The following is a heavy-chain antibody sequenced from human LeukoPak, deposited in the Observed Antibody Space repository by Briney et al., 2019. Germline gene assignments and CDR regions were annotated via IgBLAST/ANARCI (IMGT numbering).Heavy chain of an antibody. Sequence: SSVTVSCKASGYTFTSYDINWVRQAPGQGLEWMGIINPSGGSTSYAQKFQGRVTMTRDMSTSTVYMELSSLRSEDTAVYYCARDLTMVRGVIIGYYYMDVWGKGTTVTVSS. J-gene: IGHJ6*03. D-gene: IGHD3-10*01. CDR2: INPSGGST. CDR3: ARDLTMVRGVIIGYYYMDV. CDR1: GYTFTSYD. V-gene: IGHV1-46*01.